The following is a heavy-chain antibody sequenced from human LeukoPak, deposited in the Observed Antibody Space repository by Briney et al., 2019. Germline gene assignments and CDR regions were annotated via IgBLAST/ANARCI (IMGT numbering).Heavy chain of an antibody. Sequence: ETLSLTCTVSGDSISSYYWSWIRQPPGKGLEWIAYIYYSGSTNYNPSLTGRLTVSVDTSKNQFSLNLTSVTAADTAVYYCAQLGVGATTMDYWGQGTLVTVSS. J-gene: IGHJ4*02. D-gene: IGHD1-26*01. CDR3: AQLGVGATTMDY. V-gene: IGHV4-59*08. CDR1: GDSISSYY. CDR2: IYYSGST.